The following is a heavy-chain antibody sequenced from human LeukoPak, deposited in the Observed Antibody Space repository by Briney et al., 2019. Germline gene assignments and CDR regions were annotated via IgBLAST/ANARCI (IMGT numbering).Heavy chain of an antibody. D-gene: IGHD2-21*02. CDR3: AREPPYCGGDCRSLSDY. Sequence: GGSLRLSCAASGFTFSSYAMSWVRQAPGKGLEWVSVISNSGGTTYYADSVKGWFTISRDNSKNTLYLQMNSLRAEDTAVYYCAREPPYCGGDCRSLSDYWGQGALVTVSS. V-gene: IGHV3-23*01. J-gene: IGHJ4*02. CDR1: GFTFSSYA. CDR2: ISNSGGTT.